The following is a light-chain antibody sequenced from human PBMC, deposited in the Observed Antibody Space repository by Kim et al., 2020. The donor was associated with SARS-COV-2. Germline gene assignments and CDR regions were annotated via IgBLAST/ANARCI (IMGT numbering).Light chain of an antibody. V-gene: IGKV1-39*01. Sequence: DIQMFQSPFSLSASVGDRVTITCRASQTISTYLNWYQQKPGKVPKLLIFATSNLQSGVPSRFNGSRSGTDFTLIISSPQPEDVATYYCQQTYIIPLTFGQGTKLEI. CDR1: QTISTY. CDR3: QQTYIIPLT. J-gene: IGKJ2*01. CDR2: ATS.